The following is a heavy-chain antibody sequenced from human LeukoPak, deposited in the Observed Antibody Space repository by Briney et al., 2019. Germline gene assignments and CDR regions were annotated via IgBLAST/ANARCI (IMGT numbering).Heavy chain of an antibody. Sequence: GGSLRLSCAASGFAFSSYSMNWVRQAPGKGLEWVSSISSSSSYIYYADSAKGRFTISRDNAKNSLYLQMNSLRAEDTAVYYWARDSYDSSGYPPLYWYFDLWGRGTLVTVSS. V-gene: IGHV3-21*01. CDR1: GFAFSSYS. J-gene: IGHJ2*01. CDR2: ISSSSSYI. D-gene: IGHD3-22*01. CDR3: ARDSYDSSGYPPLYWYFDL.